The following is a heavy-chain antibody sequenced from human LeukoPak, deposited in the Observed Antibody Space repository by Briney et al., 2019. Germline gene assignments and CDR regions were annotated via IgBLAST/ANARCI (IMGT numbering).Heavy chain of an antibody. D-gene: IGHD1-1*01. CDR1: GYTFTSYG. CDR2: ISAYNGNT. CDR3: ASTTGTTAGPDALDI. V-gene: IGHV1-18*01. Sequence: ASVKVSCKASGYTFTSYGIRWVRQAPGQGLGWMGWISAYNGNTNYAQKLQGRVTMTTDTSTSTAYMELRSLRSDDTAVYYCASTTGTTAGPDALDIWGQGTMVTVSS. J-gene: IGHJ3*02.